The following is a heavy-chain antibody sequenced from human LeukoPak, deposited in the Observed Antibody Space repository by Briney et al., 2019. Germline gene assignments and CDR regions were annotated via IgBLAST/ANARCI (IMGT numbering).Heavy chain of an antibody. CDR2: ISYSGST. Sequence: PSETLSLTCKISGDSTNNYYCSWIRQPPGKGLEWIGYISYSGSTNYNPSLKSRVTISVDTSKSQFSLKLTSVTAADTAVYYCARDSSGWYHWFDPWGQGTQVTVSS. J-gene: IGHJ5*02. V-gene: IGHV4-59*01. CDR3: ARDSSGWYHWFDP. CDR1: GDSTNNYY. D-gene: IGHD6-19*01.